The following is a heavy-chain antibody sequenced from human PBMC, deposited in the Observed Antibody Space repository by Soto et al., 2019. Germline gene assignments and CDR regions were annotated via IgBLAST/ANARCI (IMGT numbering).Heavy chain of an antibody. V-gene: IGHV1-18*01. J-gene: IGHJ6*02. D-gene: IGHD4-17*01. CDR1: GYTFTSYG. Sequence: QVQLVQSGAEVKKPGASVKVSCKASGYTFTSYGISWVRQAPGQGLEWMGWISAYNGNTNYAQKLQGRVTMTTDTSTSTAYMEPRSLRSDDTAVYYCATDYGDEHYYYYGMDVWGQGTTVTVSS. CDR3: ATDYGDEHYYYYGMDV. CDR2: ISAYNGNT.